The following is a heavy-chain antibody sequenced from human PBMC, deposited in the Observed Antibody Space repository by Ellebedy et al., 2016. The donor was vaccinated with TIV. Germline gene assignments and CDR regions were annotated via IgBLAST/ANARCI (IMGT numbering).Heavy chain of an antibody. CDR3: ARGRGSGWYPSGGMDV. CDR2: ISSNGGST. CDR1: GLTFSSYA. V-gene: IGHV3-64*02. Sequence: GESLKISCAASGLTFSSYAMHWVRQAPGKGLEYVSAISSNGGSTYYADSVKGRFTISRDNSKNTLYLQMGSLRAEDMAVYYCARGRGSGWYPSGGMDVWGQGTTVTVSS. D-gene: IGHD6-19*01. J-gene: IGHJ6*02.